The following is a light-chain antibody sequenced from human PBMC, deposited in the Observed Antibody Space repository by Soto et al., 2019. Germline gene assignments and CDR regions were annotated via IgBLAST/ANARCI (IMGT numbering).Light chain of an antibody. CDR3: QQHGTSPYT. J-gene: IGKJ2*01. CDR1: QSLRSSY. CDR2: GAS. Sequence: EVLLRQSPNTLSLSPGERATLSCWASQSLRSSYLAWYQRKPGQAPRLLMFGASRRATGIPDRFNGSGSGTDFILTISRLEPEDVAVYYCQQHGTSPYTFGQGTKVDIK. V-gene: IGKV3-20*01.